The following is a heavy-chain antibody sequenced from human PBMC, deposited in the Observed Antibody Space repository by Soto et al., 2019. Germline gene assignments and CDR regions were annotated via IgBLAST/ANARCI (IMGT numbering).Heavy chain of an antibody. V-gene: IGHV1-18*04. CDR3: ARYIVVVPAAYYYYGMDV. Sequence: GASVKVSCKASGYIFTSYGIRWVRQAPGQGREWMGWIRAYNGTTNYAQKIQGRVTMTTDTSTSTAYMELRSLRSDDTAVYYCARYIVVVPAAYYYYGMDVWGQGTTVTVSS. CDR1: GYIFTSYG. D-gene: IGHD2-2*01. J-gene: IGHJ6*02. CDR2: IRAYNGTT.